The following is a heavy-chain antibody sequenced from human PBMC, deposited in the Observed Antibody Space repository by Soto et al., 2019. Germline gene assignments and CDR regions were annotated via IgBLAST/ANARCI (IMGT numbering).Heavy chain of an antibody. Sequence: AGSLRLGCTPSRFIFSDYRVDLVRQAPGKGLEWISYITTTSSTMYYADSVKGRFTTSRDNAKNSLYLQMNSLRDEDTAVYYCARDSSGRQYYGMDVWGQGTTVTVSS. V-gene: IGHV3-48*02. CDR1: RFIFSDYR. CDR2: ITTTSSTM. J-gene: IGHJ6*02. CDR3: ARDSSGRQYYGMDV. D-gene: IGHD3-22*01.